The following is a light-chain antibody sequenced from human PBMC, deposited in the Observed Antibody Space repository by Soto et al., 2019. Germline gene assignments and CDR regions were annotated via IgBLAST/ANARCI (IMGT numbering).Light chain of an antibody. CDR1: SSNIGATYD. J-gene: IGLJ1*01. Sequence: QSVLTQPPSISGAPGQRVTISCTGSSSNIGATYDVHWYQQLPGAAPKLLIYGHKNRPSGVPDRFSGSKSGTSASLTITGLQAEDEADYYCQSYDSSLSGSYVFGTGTKVTVI. V-gene: IGLV1-40*01. CDR3: QSYDSSLSGSYV. CDR2: GHK.